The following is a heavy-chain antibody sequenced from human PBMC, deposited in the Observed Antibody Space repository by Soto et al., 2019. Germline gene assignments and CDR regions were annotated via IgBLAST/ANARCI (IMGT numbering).Heavy chain of an antibody. CDR2: ISYDGSNK. Sequence: QVQLVESGGGVVQPGRSLRLSCAASGFTFSSYAMHWVRQAPGKGLEWVAVISYDGSNKYYADSVKGRFTISRDNSKNTLYLQMNSLRAEDTAVYYCARDHPLSDFWSGYSRYYYYYGMDVWGQGTTVTVSS. V-gene: IGHV3-30-3*01. CDR3: ARDHPLSDFWSGYSRYYYYYGMDV. CDR1: GFTFSSYA. J-gene: IGHJ6*02. D-gene: IGHD3-3*01.